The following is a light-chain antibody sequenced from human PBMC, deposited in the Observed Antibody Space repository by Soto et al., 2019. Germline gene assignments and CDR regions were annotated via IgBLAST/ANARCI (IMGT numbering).Light chain of an antibody. Sequence: QSVLTQPPSASGSPGQSVTISCTGTKNDVGFYDFVSWYQHXXXXAPRLIIYEVVQRPSGXPDRFSGSKSGNTASLTVSGXXAADEADYFCKSYAXXXXXXFGSGTKLTVL. CDR3: KSYAXXXXXX. J-gene: IGLJ6*01. CDR2: EVV. V-gene: IGLV2-8*01. CDR1: KNDVGFYDF.